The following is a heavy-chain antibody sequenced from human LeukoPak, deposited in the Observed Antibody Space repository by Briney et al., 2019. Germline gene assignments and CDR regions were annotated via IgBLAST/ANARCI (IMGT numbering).Heavy chain of an antibody. CDR3: AKDSPGGYYDSSGYYGPPLVPFDY. V-gene: IGHV3-74*01. CDR1: GFTFSSYW. J-gene: IGHJ4*02. CDR2: INGDGSST. Sequence: PGGSLRLSCAASGFTFSSYWIYWVRQAPGRGLVWVSGINGDGSSTRYADSVKGRFTISRDNSKNTLYLQMNSLRAEDTAVYYCAKDSPGGYYDSSGYYGPPLVPFDYWGQGTLVTVSS. D-gene: IGHD3-22*01.